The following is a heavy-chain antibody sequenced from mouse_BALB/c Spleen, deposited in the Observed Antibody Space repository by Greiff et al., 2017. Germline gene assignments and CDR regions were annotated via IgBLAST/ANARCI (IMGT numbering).Heavy chain of an antibody. V-gene: IGHV1S137*01. J-gene: IGHJ1*01. CDR1: GYTFTDYA. Sequence: QVQLQQSGAELVRPGVSVKISCKGSGYTFTDYAMHWVKQSHAKSLEWIGVISTYYGDASYNQKFKGKATMTVDKSSSTAYMEIARPTSEDSAIYYCARSAFITASYWYFDVWGAGTTVTVSS. D-gene: IGHD1-2*01. CDR3: ARSAFITASYWYFDV. CDR2: ISTYYGDA.